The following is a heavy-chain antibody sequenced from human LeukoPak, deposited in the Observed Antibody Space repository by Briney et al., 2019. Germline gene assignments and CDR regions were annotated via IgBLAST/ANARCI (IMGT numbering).Heavy chain of an antibody. CDR3: ARHGGGYSYDY. D-gene: IGHD1-26*01. V-gene: IGHV4-59*08. CDR2: IDNRGST. CDR1: GGSITTYY. J-gene: IGHJ4*02. Sequence: SETLSLTCTVPGGSITTYYWSWVRQSPGRGLEWIGYIDNRGSTNYNPSLKSRVTISVDTSKNQFSLKLSSVTAAGTAVYYCARHGGGYSYDYWGQGTLVTVSS.